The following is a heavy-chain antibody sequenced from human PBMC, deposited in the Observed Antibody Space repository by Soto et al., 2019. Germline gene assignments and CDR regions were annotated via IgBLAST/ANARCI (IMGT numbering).Heavy chain of an antibody. J-gene: IGHJ4*02. CDR3: ARAAYYYGGSGQSRAAPLGFDY. CDR2: ISAYNGNT. Sequence: GASVKVSCKTSGYTFSNYGINWVRQAPGQGLEWMGWISAYNGNTNFAQKLQGRVSLTTDTSSTTAYMELRSLTSEDTAVYYCARAAYYYGGSGQSRAAPLGFDYWGQGTLVTVSS. CDR1: GYTFSNYG. V-gene: IGHV1-18*01. D-gene: IGHD3-22*01.